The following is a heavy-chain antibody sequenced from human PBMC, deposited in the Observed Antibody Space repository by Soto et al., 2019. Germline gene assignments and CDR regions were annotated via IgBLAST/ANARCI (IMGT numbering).Heavy chain of an antibody. Sequence: GASVKVSCKASGFTFTSSAVQWVRQARGQRLEWIGWIVVGSGNTNYAQKFQERVTITRDMSTSTAYMELSSLRSEDTAVYYCAADGPYMDSSWSIGHYYYGMDLRGQGTTVTVSS. D-gene: IGHD6-13*01. V-gene: IGHV1-58*01. CDR3: AADGPYMDSSWSIGHYYYGMDL. J-gene: IGHJ6*02. CDR1: GFTFTSSA. CDR2: IVVGSGNT.